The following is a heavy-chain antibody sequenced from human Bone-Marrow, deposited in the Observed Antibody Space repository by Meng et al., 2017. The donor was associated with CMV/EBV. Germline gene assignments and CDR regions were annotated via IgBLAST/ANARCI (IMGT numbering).Heavy chain of an antibody. CDR1: GFTFSSYE. D-gene: IGHD6-19*01. CDR2: ISSSSSTI. Sequence: GESLKISCAASGFTFSSYEMNWVRQAPGKGLEWVSYISSSSSTIYYADSVKGRFTISRDNAKNSLYLQMNSLRAEDTAVYYCVRGGWLVRWGFDYWGQGTLVTVSS. V-gene: IGHV3-48*03. J-gene: IGHJ4*02. CDR3: VRGGWLVRWGFDY.